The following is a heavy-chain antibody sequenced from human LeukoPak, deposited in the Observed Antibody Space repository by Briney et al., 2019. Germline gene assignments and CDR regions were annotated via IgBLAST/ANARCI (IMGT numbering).Heavy chain of an antibody. V-gene: IGHV3-48*03. D-gene: IGHD3-9*01. CDR1: GFTFSSYE. CDR2: ISSDGASI. J-gene: IGHJ4*02. CDR3: ARGKNGVGGYDILIDY. Sequence: AGSLRLSCAASGFTFSSYELNWVRQAPGKGLEWVSYISSDGASIYYADSVKGRFTISRDNAKNSLFLQMYSLRDEDTSVYYCARGKNGVGGYDILIDYWGQGTLVTVSS.